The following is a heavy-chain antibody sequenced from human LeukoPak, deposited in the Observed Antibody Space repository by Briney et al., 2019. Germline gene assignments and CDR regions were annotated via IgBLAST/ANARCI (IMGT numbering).Heavy chain of an antibody. CDR1: GFTFSGYS. CDR3: ARDHPYGDYVSHY. D-gene: IGHD4-17*01. Sequence: GGSLRLSCAASGFTFSGYSMNWVRQAPGKGLEWVSSISSSSSYIYYADSVKGRFTISRDNAKNSLYLQMNSLRAEDTAVYYCARDHPYGDYVSHYWGQGTLVTVSS. V-gene: IGHV3-21*01. CDR2: ISSSSSYI. J-gene: IGHJ4*02.